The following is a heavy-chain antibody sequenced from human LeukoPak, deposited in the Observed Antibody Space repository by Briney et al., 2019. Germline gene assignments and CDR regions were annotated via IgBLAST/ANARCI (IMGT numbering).Heavy chain of an antibody. Sequence: GGSLRLSCAASGFTFSNYYMSWIRQAPGKGLEWVSYISSSGSTIHYADSVKGRFTISRDNAKHSLYLQMNSLRAEDTAVYYCARYPDYGGPRGRFDPWGQGTLVTVSS. CDR1: GFTFSNYY. J-gene: IGHJ5*02. D-gene: IGHD4-23*01. CDR2: ISSSGSTI. CDR3: ARYPDYGGPRGRFDP. V-gene: IGHV3-11*01.